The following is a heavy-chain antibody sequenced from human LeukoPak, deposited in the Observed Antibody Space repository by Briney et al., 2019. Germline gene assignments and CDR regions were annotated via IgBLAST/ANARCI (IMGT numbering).Heavy chain of an antibody. V-gene: IGHV4-39*01. Sequence: PSETLSLTCTVSVRSISSSSYYWGWIRHPPGTGLEWIGRIYYSESTYYNPSLKSRVTMSVDTSKSQFSLKLSSVPAADTAVYYCARLDGDSYFDYWGQGTLVTVSS. CDR2: IYYSEST. CDR1: VRSISSSSYY. CDR3: ARLDGDSYFDY. D-gene: IGHD4-17*01. J-gene: IGHJ4*02.